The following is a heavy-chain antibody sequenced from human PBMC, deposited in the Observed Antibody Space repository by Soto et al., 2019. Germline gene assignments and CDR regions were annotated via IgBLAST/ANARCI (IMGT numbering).Heavy chain of an antibody. V-gene: IGHV4-61*01. J-gene: IGHJ6*02. Sequence: LLPLPLTWTVSGGSVSNGSYYRSWIRQPPGKGLEWIGYIYYSGSTNYNPSLKSRVTISVDTSKNQFSLKLSSVTAADTAVYYCARDLSMDVWGQGTTVTVSS. CDR2: IYYSGST. CDR1: GGSVSNGSYY. CDR3: ARDLSMDV.